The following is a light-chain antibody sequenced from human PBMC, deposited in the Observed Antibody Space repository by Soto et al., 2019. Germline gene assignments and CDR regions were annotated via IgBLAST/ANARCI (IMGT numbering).Light chain of an antibody. V-gene: IGKV3D-15*01. CDR3: QQYNNWPWT. Sequence: EVVMTQSPASLSASPGESVTLSCRASQNIRSSLAWYQQRPGQAPRLLIYDASTRATGIPARFSGSGSGADFTLTISSLQSEDFAIYYCQQYNNWPWTFGQGTKVDIK. CDR1: QNIRSS. CDR2: DAS. J-gene: IGKJ1*01.